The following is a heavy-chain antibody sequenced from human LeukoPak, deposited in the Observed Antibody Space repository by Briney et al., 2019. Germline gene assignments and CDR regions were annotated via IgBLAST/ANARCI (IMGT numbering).Heavy chain of an antibody. CDR2: INPSGGST. Sequence: ASVKVSCKASGYTFTSYYIHWVRQASGQGLEWVGVINPSGGSTTYAQKFQGRVTMTRDTSTSTVYMELSSLRSEDTAVYYCARDRQDYYNGMDVWGQGTTVTVSS. CDR3: ARDRQDYYNGMDV. J-gene: IGHJ6*02. V-gene: IGHV1-46*01. CDR1: GYTFTSYY.